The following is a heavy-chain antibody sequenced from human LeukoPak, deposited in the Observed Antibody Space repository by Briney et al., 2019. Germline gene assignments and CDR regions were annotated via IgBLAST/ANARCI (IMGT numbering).Heavy chain of an antibody. CDR2: IIPILGIA. Sequence: SVKVSCKASGGTFSSYAISWVRQAPGQGLEWMGRIIPILGIANYAQKFQGRVTITADKSTSTAYMELSSLRSEDTAVYYCARDSVLYGDYNNWFDSWGQGTLVTVSS. V-gene: IGHV1-69*04. D-gene: IGHD4-17*01. CDR3: ARDSVLYGDYNNWFDS. J-gene: IGHJ5*01. CDR1: GGTFSSYA.